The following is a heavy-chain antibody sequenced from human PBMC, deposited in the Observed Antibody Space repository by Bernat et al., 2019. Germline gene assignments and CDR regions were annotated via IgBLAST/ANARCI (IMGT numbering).Heavy chain of an antibody. D-gene: IGHD4-11*01. CDR2: IKSEADGGTS. CDR1: GFTFSKTW. J-gene: IGHJ4*02. CDR3: TTPLFKTTNY. V-gene: IGHV3-15*01. Sequence: EVQLVESGGGLVEPGGSLRLSCAASGFTFSKTWMNWVRQAPGKGLEWVGRIKSEADGGTSDYAAPVEDRFTISRDDSRNTLYLQMTSLRTEDTAVYYCTTPLFKTTNYWGQGALVTVSS.